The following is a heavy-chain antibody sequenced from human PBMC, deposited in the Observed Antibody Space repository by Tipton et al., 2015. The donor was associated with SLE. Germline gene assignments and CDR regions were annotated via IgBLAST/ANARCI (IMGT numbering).Heavy chain of an antibody. V-gene: IGHV4-59*08. J-gene: IGHJ4*02. CDR3: AKQAYCSDTSCSPFNY. CDR1: GDSIDNNY. Sequence: TLSLTCSVSGDSIDNNYWSWIRQPPGKGLEWIGCVYYSGSTKYNPSLKSRVSMSVDTSNNRFSLWLTSVTAADTAVYYCAKQAYCSDTSCSPFNYWGQGALVTVSS. CDR2: VYYSGST. D-gene: IGHD2-2*01.